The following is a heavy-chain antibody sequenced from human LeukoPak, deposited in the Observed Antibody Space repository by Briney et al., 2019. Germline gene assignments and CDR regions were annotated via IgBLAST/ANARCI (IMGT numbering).Heavy chain of an antibody. V-gene: IGHV3-48*01. CDR3: GRGGAMVINY. CDR1: GFTFSSYS. D-gene: IGHD5-18*01. CDR2: ISTSTTTI. Sequence: GGSLRLSCEDSGFTFSSYSMNWVRQAPGKGLEWISYISTSTTTIYYANSVKGRFTISRDNAKNSLYLQMNSLRAEDTAVYYCGRGGAMVINYWGQGTLVTVSS. J-gene: IGHJ4*02.